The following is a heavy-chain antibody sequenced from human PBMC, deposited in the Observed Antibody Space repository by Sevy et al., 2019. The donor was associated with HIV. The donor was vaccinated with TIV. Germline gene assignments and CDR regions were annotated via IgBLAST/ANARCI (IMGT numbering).Heavy chain of an antibody. CDR1: GFTFNNAW. CDR3: ATAPGYYDSAPFDY. D-gene: IGHD3-22*01. Sequence: GGSLRLSCAVSGFTFNNAWMNWVRQAPGTGLQWVGLIKSKIDGETTDYAAPVKGRFTISRDDSKNTLFLQMNSLKIEDTAVYYCATAPGYYDSAPFDYWGPGTLGTVSS. V-gene: IGHV3-15*01. CDR2: IKSKIDGETT. J-gene: IGHJ4*02.